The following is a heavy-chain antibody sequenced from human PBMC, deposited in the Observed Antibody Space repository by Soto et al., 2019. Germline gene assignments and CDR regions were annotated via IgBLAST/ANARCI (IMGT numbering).Heavy chain of an antibody. J-gene: IGHJ4*02. D-gene: IGHD3-22*01. CDR1: VGSISISSYY. Sequence: AETLSVTCTVSVGSISISSYYWGWIRQPPGKGLEWIGSIYYSGSTYYNPSLKSRVTISVDTSKNQFSLKLSSVTAADTAVYYCARVHYDSSGYYDYWGQGTMVTVSS. V-gene: IGHV4-39*01. CDR3: ARVHYDSSGYYDY. CDR2: IYYSGST.